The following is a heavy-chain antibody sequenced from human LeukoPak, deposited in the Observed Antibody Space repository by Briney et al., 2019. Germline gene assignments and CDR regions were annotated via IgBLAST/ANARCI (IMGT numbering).Heavy chain of an antibody. CDR2: ISSSGSII. CDR1: GFTFSDYY. CDR3: ARGRALGYSYGFNDFDY. D-gene: IGHD5-18*01. Sequence: GGSLRLSCAASGFTFSDYYMSWIRQAPGKGLEWVSYISSSGSIIHYADSVKGRFTISRDNSKNTLYLQMNSLRAEDTAVYYCARGRALGYSYGFNDFDYWGQGTLVTVSS. J-gene: IGHJ4*02. V-gene: IGHV3-11*01.